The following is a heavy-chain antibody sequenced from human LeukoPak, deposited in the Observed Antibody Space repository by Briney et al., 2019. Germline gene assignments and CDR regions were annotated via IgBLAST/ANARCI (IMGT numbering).Heavy chain of an antibody. CDR3: AKGDYSNYVRSYFDY. CDR1: GFTFSSYA. V-gene: IGHV3-23*01. Sequence: GGSLRLSRAVSGFTFSSYAMNWVRQAPGKGLEWVSGITGSGGSTYFADSVKGRFTISRDNSKNTLYLQMNSLRAEDTAVYYCAKGDYSNYVRSYFDYWGQGTLVTVSS. D-gene: IGHD4-11*01. CDR2: ITGSGGST. J-gene: IGHJ4*02.